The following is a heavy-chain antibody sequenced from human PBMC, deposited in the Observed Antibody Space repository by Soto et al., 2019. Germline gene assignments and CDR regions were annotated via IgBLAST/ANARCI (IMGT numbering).Heavy chain of an antibody. Sequence: PGGSLRLSCAASVFTCINYAMSWVRQAPGKGLEWVSGISGSGCSTNYADSVKGRFTISRDNSKNTLYLQMNSLRGEDTAVYYCAAHNDFWSGYYSYWGQGTLVTVSS. V-gene: IGHV3-23*01. CDR2: ISGSGCST. CDR1: VFTCINYA. D-gene: IGHD3-3*01. J-gene: IGHJ4*02. CDR3: AAHNDFWSGYYSY.